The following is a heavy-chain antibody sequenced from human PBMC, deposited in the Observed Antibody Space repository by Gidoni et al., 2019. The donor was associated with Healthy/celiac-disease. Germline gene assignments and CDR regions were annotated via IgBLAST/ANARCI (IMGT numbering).Heavy chain of an antibody. CDR2: IYYSGST. V-gene: IGHV4-39*01. CDR3: ARQGGCSGGSCYSEFNWFDP. J-gene: IGHJ5*02. D-gene: IGHD2-15*01. CDR1: GGSISSSSYY. Sequence: QLQLQESGPGLVTPSETLSPTCTVSGGSISSSSYYWGWIRQPPGKGLEWIGSIYYSGSTYYNPSLKSRVTISVDTSKNQFSLKLSSVTAADTAVYYCARQGGCSGGSCYSEFNWFDPWGQGTLVTVSS.